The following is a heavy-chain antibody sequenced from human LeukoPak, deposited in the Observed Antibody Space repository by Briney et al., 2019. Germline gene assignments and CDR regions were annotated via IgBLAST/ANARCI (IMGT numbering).Heavy chain of an antibody. D-gene: IGHD4-17*01. Sequence: GGSLRLSCAASGFTFSSYWMHWVRQAPGKGLVWVSRVNSDGSSTSYADSVKGRFTISRDNAKYTLYLQMNSLRAEDTAVYYCAGDPGDGDYGYWGQGTLVTVSS. CDR1: GFTFSSYW. CDR2: VNSDGSST. J-gene: IGHJ4*02. CDR3: AGDPGDGDYGY. V-gene: IGHV3-74*01.